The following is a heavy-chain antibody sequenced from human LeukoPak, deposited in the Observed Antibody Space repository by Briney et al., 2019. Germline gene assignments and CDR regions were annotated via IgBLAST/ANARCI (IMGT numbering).Heavy chain of an antibody. CDR1: GFTFSSHW. CDR3: ARISIAAAGDFDF. V-gene: IGHV3-7*05. Sequence: GGSLRLSCAASGFTFSSHWMSWVRQAPGKGLEWVANIKQDGTATYYVDSVKGRFTISRDNAKSSLYLQMNSLRAEDTAVYYCARISIAAAGDFDFWGQGTLVTVSS. J-gene: IGHJ4*02. D-gene: IGHD6-13*01. CDR2: IKQDGTAT.